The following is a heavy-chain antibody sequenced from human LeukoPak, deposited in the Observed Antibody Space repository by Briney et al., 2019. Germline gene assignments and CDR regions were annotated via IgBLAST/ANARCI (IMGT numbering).Heavy chain of an antibody. D-gene: IGHD1-1*01. Sequence: GGSLRLPCATSEFTFTSYELNWVRQAPGEGLEWVGFIRSKAYGGTTEYAASVEGRFSISRDDSKSIAYLQMNSPKTEDTAVYYCSRDLNWSFDYWGQGILVTVSS. CDR2: IRSKAYGGTT. J-gene: IGHJ4*02. V-gene: IGHV3-49*04. CDR1: EFTFTSYE. CDR3: SRDLNWSFDY.